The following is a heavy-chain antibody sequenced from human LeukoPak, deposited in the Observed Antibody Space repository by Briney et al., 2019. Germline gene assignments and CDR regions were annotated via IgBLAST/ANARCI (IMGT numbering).Heavy chain of an antibody. J-gene: IGHJ6*02. CDR3: AKDKGWGYSSYDYYGMDV. V-gene: IGHV3-23*01. D-gene: IGHD1-26*01. Sequence: GGSLRLSCAASGFTFSSYAMSWVRQAPGKGLEWVSGISGSGGSTYYADSVKGRFTISRDISRNTLYVQMNSLRAEDAAVYYCAKDKGWGYSSYDYYGMDVWGQGTTVTVSS. CDR2: ISGSGGST. CDR1: GFTFSSYA.